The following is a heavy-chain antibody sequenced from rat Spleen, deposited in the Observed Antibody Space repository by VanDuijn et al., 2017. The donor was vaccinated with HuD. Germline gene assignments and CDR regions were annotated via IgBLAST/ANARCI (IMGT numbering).Heavy chain of an antibody. CDR3: ARQGEQLRDWYFDF. V-gene: IGHV5S14*01. J-gene: IGHJ1*01. CDR2: ISTGGGNT. Sequence: EVQLVESGGGLVQPGRSMKLSCAASGFTFSNYGMHWIRQTPTKGLEWVASISTGGGNTYYRDSVKGRFTISRDNAKNTQYLQMDSLRSEDTATYYCARQGEQLRDWYFDFWGPGSMVTVSS. D-gene: IGHD1-10*01. CDR1: GFTFSNYG.